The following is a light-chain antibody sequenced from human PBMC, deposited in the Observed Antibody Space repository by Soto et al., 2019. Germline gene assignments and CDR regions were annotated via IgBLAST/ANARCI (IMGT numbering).Light chain of an antibody. J-gene: IGKJ5*01. CDR1: QTVGRNY. V-gene: IGKV3-20*01. Sequence: ENVFSQSPGSPSFFSGEKKNPSLRGSQTVGRNYLAWFQQKPGQAPRLLIYDASTRATGIPDKFGGSGSGTDFTLTISRLEPEDFAVYYCQQYVNSPITFGQGTRLEIK. CDR3: QQYVNSPIT. CDR2: DAS.